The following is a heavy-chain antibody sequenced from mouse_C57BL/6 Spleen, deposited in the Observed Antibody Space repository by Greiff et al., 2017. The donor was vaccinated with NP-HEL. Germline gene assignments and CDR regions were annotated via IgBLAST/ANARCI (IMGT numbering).Heavy chain of an antibody. J-gene: IGHJ2*01. CDR3: ARSPGSSYCFDY. Sequence: QVQLQQSGTELVKPGASVKLSCKASGYTFTSYWMHWVKQRPGQGLEWIGNINPSNGGTNYNEKFKSKATLTVDKSSSTAYMQLSSLTSEDSAVYYCARSPGSSYCFDYWGQGTTLTVSS. CDR2: INPSNGGT. V-gene: IGHV1-53*01. CDR1: GYTFTSYW. D-gene: IGHD1-1*01.